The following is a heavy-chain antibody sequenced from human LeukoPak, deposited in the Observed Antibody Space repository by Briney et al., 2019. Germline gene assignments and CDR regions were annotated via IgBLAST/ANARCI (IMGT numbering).Heavy chain of an antibody. J-gene: IGHJ4*02. Sequence: GASVKVSCKASGYTFTGYYMHWVRQAPGQGLEWMGRINPNSGGTNYAQKFQGRVTMARDTSISTAYMELSRLRSDDTAVYYCAREQSGSYYVESTIDYWGQGTLVTVSS. D-gene: IGHD1-26*01. CDR3: AREQSGSYYVESTIDY. CDR2: INPNSGGT. CDR1: GYTFTGYY. V-gene: IGHV1-2*06.